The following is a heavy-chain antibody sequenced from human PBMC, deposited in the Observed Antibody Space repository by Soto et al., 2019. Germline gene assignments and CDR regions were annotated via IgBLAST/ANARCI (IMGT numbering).Heavy chain of an antibody. CDR2: IIPIFGTA. CDR1: GGTFSSYA. Sequence: QVQLVQSGAEVKKPGSSVKVSCKASGGTFSSYAISWVRQAPGQGLEWMGGIIPIFGTANYAQKFQGRVTITADESTSTAYMEMSSLRSEDTAVYYCARSMTAMLYSYYDYGMDVWGQGTTVTVSS. CDR3: ARSMTAMLYSYYDYGMDV. V-gene: IGHV1-69*01. D-gene: IGHD2-21*02. J-gene: IGHJ6*02.